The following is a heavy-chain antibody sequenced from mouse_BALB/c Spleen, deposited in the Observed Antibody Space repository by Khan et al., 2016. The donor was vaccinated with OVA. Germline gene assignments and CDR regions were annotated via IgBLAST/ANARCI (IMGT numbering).Heavy chain of an antibody. CDR2: INPSTIYT. J-gene: IGHJ4*01. Sequence: QVQLKESGAELAKPGASVKMSCKASGYTFTNYWMHWVKQRPGQGLEWIGYINPSTIYTEYNQKFKDKATLTADKSSSTAYMQLRSLTSEDSAVYYCARRLPPYYYAMDYGGQGTSVTVSS. V-gene: IGHV1-7*01. CDR1: GYTFTNYW. CDR3: ARRLPPYYYAMDY. D-gene: IGHD3-2*02.